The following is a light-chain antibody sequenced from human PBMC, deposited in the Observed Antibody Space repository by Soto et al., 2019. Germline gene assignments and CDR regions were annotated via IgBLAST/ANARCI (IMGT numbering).Light chain of an antibody. J-gene: IGKJ5*01. Sequence: EIVLTQSPGTLSLSPGERAILSGRASQSLSSSFLAWYQQKPGQAPRLLIYDASNRATGIPARFSGSGSGTDFTLTISSLEPEDFAVYYCQQRSNWPPITFGQGTRLEIK. CDR1: QSLSSS. CDR2: DAS. CDR3: QQRSNWPPIT. V-gene: IGKV3D-20*02.